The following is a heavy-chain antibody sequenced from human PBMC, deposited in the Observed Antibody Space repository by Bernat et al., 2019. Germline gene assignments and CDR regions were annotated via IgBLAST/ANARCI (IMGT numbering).Heavy chain of an antibody. J-gene: IGHJ6*02. CDR1: GFTFSTYG. V-gene: IGHV3-33*01. CDR3: ATVSHDDYGRGGIDV. CDR2: IWYDGSDK. D-gene: IGHD4-17*01. Sequence: GESGGGVVQPGRSLRLSCAASGFTFSTYGMHWVRQAPGKGLEWVAVIWYDGSDKYYADSVKGRFTISRDNSKNTLYLQMNSLRAEDTAVYYCATVSHDDYGRGGIDVWGQGTTVTVSS.